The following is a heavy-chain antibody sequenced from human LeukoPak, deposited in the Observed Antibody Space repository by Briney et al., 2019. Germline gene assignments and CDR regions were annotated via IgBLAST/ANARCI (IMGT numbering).Heavy chain of an antibody. Sequence: SVKVSCKASGGTFSSYAISWVRQAPGQGLEWMGGIIPIFGTANYAQKFQGRVTITADKSTSTAYMELSSLRSEDTAVYYCARDQHDILTGYSPGVYYYYMDVWGKGTTVTVSS. V-gene: IGHV1-69*06. J-gene: IGHJ6*03. CDR3: ARDQHDILTGYSPGVYYYYMDV. CDR1: GGTFSSYA. CDR2: IIPIFGTA. D-gene: IGHD3-9*01.